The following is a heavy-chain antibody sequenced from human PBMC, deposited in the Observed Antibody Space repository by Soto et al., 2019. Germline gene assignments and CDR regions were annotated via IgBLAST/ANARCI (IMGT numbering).Heavy chain of an antibody. CDR3: ATSPYDDFWSGSF. D-gene: IGHD3-3*01. CDR2: MNPNTGGA. J-gene: IGHJ4*02. CDR1: GYTFADFY. Sequence: QVQLVQSGAELKKPGASVRVSCKTSGYTFADFYIHWVRQAPGQGFEWMGWMNPNTGGAVYAQKFLGRVAMTRDTSISTAYMELSRLSSNYTAVYFCATSPYDDFWSGSFWGQGTLVTVSS. V-gene: IGHV1-2*02.